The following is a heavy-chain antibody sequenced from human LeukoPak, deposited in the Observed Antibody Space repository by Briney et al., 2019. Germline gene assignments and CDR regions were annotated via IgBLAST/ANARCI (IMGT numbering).Heavy chain of an antibody. V-gene: IGHV4-30-4*08. J-gene: IGHJ5*02. CDR2: IYYSGST. CDR3: ARDGNRSSRNWGFDP. D-gene: IGHD2-2*01. CDR1: GGSISSGDYY. Sequence: SQTLSLTCTVSGGSISSGDYYWRWIRQPPGKGLEWIGYIYYSGSTYYNPSLKSRVTISVDTSKNQFSLKLSSVTAADTAVYYCARDGNRSSRNWGFDPWGQGTLVTVSS.